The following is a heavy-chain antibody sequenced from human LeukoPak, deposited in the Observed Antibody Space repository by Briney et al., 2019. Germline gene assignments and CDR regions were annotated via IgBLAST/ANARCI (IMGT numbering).Heavy chain of an antibody. Sequence: PGRSLRLSCAASGFTFRNYDMHWVRQAPGKGLEWVAAMSNDGTNTYYADSVKGRFTISRDNSKNTLYLQMNSLRAEDTAVYYCAKGMGSSEEGGLDYWGQGTLVTVSS. J-gene: IGHJ4*02. CDR2: MSNDGTNT. CDR3: AKGMGSSEEGGLDY. CDR1: GFTFRNYD. V-gene: IGHV3-30*18. D-gene: IGHD6-6*01.